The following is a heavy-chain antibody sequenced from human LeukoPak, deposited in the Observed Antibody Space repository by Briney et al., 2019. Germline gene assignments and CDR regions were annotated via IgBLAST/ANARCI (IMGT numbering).Heavy chain of an antibody. CDR2: IHYSGST. Sequence: SETLSLTCTVSGGSISSSSYHWGWIRQPPGKGLEWIGNIHYSGSTYYNPSLESRVTISVDTSKNQFSLKLNSVTVADTAVYYCARRGSSGHYMDVWGKGTTVTVSS. V-gene: IGHV4-39*01. CDR1: GGSISSSSYH. CDR3: ARRGSSGHYMDV. D-gene: IGHD6-19*01. J-gene: IGHJ6*03.